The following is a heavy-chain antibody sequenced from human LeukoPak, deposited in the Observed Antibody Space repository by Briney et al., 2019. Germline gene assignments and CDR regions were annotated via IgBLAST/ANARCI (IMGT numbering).Heavy chain of an antibody. CDR2: ISGSGGST. V-gene: IGHV3-23*01. D-gene: IGHD3-16*02. Sequence: GGSLRLSCAASGFTFSSYAMSWVRQAPGKGLEWVSAISGSGGSTYYADSVKGRFTISRDNSKNTLYLQMNSLRAEDTAVYYCARGSYYDYVWGSYPSFDYWGQGTLVTVSS. J-gene: IGHJ4*02. CDR1: GFTFSSYA. CDR3: ARGSYYDYVWGSYPSFDY.